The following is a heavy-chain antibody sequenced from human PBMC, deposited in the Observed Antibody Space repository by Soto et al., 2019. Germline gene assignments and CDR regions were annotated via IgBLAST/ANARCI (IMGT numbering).Heavy chain of an antibody. CDR1: GWSFSGYY. V-gene: IGHV4-34*01. CDR2: INHSGST. D-gene: IGHD4-17*01. CDR3: ARGVTTVTPLPYYYYYMDV. Sequence: SETLSLTCAFYGWSFSGYYWSWIRQPPGKGLEWIGEINHSGSTNYNPSLKSRVTISVDTSKNQFSLKLSSVTAADTAVYYCARGVTTVTPLPYYYYYMDVWGKGTTVTVSS. J-gene: IGHJ6*03.